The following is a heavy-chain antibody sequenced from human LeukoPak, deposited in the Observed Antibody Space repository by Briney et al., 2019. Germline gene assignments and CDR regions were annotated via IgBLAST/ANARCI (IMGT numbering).Heavy chain of an antibody. J-gene: IGHJ5*02. D-gene: IGHD6-25*01. CDR2: IYYGGST. CDR3: ARAAGSSYDP. CDR1: GGSISSYY. V-gene: IGHV4-59*08. Sequence: SETLSLTCTVSGGSISSYYWSWIRQPPGKGLEWIGYIYYGGSTNYNPSLKSRVTISVDTSKNQFSLKLSSVTAADTAVYYCARAAGSSYDPWGQGTLVTVSS.